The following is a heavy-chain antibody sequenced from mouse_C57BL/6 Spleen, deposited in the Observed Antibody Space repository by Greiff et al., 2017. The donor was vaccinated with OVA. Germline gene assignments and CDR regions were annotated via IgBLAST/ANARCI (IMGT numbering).Heavy chain of an antibody. Sequence: EVKLMESGGGLVKPGGSLKLSCAASGFTFSSYAMSWVRQTPEKRLEWVATISDGGSYTYYPDNVKGRFTISRDNAKNNLYLQMSHLKSEDTAMYYCARRPAYYSNRYYFDYWGQGTTLTVSS. CDR2: ISDGGSYT. CDR3: ARRPAYYSNRYYFDY. D-gene: IGHD2-5*01. V-gene: IGHV5-4*03. CDR1: GFTFSSYA. J-gene: IGHJ2*01.